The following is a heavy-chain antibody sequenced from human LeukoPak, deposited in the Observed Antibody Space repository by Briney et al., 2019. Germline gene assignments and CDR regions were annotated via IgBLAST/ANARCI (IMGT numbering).Heavy chain of an antibody. CDR1: GYTFTGYY. CDR2: INPNSGGT. CDR3: ARGSYDFWSGYYCFDP. Sequence: GASVKVSCKASGYTFTGYYMHWVRQAPGQGLEWMGWINPNSGGTNYAQKFQGRVTMTRDTSISTAYMELSRLRSDDTAVYYCARGSYDFWSGYYCFDPWGQGTLVTVSS. D-gene: IGHD3-3*01. V-gene: IGHV1-2*02. J-gene: IGHJ5*02.